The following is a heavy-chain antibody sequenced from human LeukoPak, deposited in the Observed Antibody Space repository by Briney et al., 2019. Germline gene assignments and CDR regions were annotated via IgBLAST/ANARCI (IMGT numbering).Heavy chain of an antibody. J-gene: IGHJ6*03. CDR1: GGSISSYY. V-gene: IGHV4-59*12. Sequence: SETLSLTCTVSGGSISSYYWSWIRQPPGKGLEWIGYIYYSGSTNYNPSLKSRVTMSVDTSKNQFSLKLSSVTAADTAVYYCARGNRGYASPYVNYYYYMDVWGKGTTVTVSS. CDR2: IYYSGST. CDR3: ARGNRGYASPYVNYYYYMDV. D-gene: IGHD5-12*01.